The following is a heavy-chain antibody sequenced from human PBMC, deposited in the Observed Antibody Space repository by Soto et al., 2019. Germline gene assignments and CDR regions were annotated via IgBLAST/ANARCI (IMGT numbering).Heavy chain of an antibody. Sequence: QVQLVQSGAEVKKPGASVKVSCKASGYTFTSYYMHWVRQAPGQGLEWMGIINPSGGSTSYAQKFQGRVTMTRDTSTSTVYMELSSLRSEDTAVYYCARDVGRVDDFWSGYFDAFDLWGQGTMVTVSS. D-gene: IGHD3-3*01. CDR2: INPSGGST. J-gene: IGHJ3*01. V-gene: IGHV1-46*01. CDR3: ARDVGRVDDFWSGYFDAFDL. CDR1: GYTFTSYY.